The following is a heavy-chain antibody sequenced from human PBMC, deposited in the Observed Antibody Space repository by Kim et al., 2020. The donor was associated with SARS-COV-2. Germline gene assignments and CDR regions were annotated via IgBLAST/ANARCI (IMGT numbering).Heavy chain of an antibody. CDR1: GFTFSNAW. V-gene: IGHV3-15*01. J-gene: IGHJ6*02. D-gene: IGHD2-15*01. CDR2: IKSKTDGGTT. Sequence: GGSLRLSCAASGFTFSNAWMSWVRQAPGKGLEWVGRIKSKTDGGTTDYAAPVKGRFTISRDDSKNTLYLQMNSLKTEDTAVYYCTTDGGGYLADSYGMDVWGQGTTVTVSS. CDR3: TTDGGGYLADSYGMDV.